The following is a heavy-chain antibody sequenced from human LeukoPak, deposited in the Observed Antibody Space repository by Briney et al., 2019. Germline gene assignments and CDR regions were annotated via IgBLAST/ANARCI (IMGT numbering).Heavy chain of an antibody. V-gene: IGHV3-64*01. Sequence: GGSLRLSCAASGFTFSYYAMHWVRQAPGKGLEYVSAISSDGGSTYYANSVKGRFTISRDNSKTMLYLQMGSLRAEDMAVYYCARWVSASYDAFDIWGQGTMVTVSS. CDR3: ARWVSASYDAFDI. D-gene: IGHD3-22*01. J-gene: IGHJ3*02. CDR1: GFTFSYYA. CDR2: ISSDGGST.